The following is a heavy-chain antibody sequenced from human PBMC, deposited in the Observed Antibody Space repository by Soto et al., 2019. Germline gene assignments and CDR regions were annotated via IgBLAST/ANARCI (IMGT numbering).Heavy chain of an antibody. CDR1: GGSISSSNW. Sequence: SETLSLTCAVSGGSISSSNWWSWVRQPPGKGLEWIGEIYHSGSTNYNPSLKSRVTISVDKSKNQFSLKLSSVTAADTAVYYCASLADIAAVSTGKYYFDYWGQGTLVTVSS. J-gene: IGHJ4*02. CDR3: ASLADIAAVSTGKYYFDY. V-gene: IGHV4-4*02. D-gene: IGHD6-13*01. CDR2: IYHSGST.